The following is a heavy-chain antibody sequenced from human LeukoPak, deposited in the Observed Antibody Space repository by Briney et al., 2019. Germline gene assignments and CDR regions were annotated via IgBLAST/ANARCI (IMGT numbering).Heavy chain of an antibody. CDR1: GYTFTSYY. V-gene: IGHV1-46*01. CDR3: ARGPSIWLHQRYFDY. Sequence: APVKVSCKASGYTFTSYYMHWVRQAPGQGLEWMGIINPSGGSTSYAQKFQGRVTMTRDTSTSTVYMELSSLRSEDTAVYYCARGPSIWLHQRYFDYWGQGTLVTVSS. J-gene: IGHJ4*02. D-gene: IGHD5-24*01. CDR2: INPSGGST.